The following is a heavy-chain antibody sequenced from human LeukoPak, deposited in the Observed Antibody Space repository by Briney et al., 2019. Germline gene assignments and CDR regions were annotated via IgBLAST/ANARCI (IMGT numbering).Heavy chain of an antibody. CDR2: ISWNSGSI. D-gene: IGHD3-10*01. CDR3: AKGSITMVQGVHNWFDP. Sequence: GRSLRLSCAASGFTFYDYAMHWVRHAPGKGLEWVSGISWNSGSIGYADSVKGRFTISRDNAKNSLYLQMNSLRAEDMALYYCAKGSITMVQGVHNWFDPWGQGTLVTVSS. V-gene: IGHV3-9*03. CDR1: GFTFYDYA. J-gene: IGHJ5*02.